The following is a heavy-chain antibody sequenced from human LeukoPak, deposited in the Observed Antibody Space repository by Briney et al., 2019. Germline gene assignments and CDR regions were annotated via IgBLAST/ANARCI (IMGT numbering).Heavy chain of an antibody. Sequence: SETLSLTCSVSGDSISFHFWSWIRQPPGKGLEWIGHTYYGGSTDYNPSLASRVTVSADTSKNQFSLKLSSVTAADTAVYYGATLGRAAGNAFDIWGQGTVVIVSS. D-gene: IGHD1-26*01. J-gene: IGHJ3*02. CDR3: ATLGRAAGNAFDI. V-gene: IGHV4-59*11. CDR1: GDSISFHF. CDR2: TYYGGST.